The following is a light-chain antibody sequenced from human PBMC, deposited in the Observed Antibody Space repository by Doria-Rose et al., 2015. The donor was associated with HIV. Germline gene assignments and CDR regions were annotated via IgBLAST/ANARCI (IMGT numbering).Light chain of an antibody. J-gene: IGKJ2*03. CDR3: QQYYTYPYS. V-gene: IGKV1-8*01. CDR2: DAS. Sequence: RLLISDASTCNSGVPSRFSSSGSSTDFTLTISCLQSEYFAIYYCQQYYTYPYSFGQGTKLEIK.